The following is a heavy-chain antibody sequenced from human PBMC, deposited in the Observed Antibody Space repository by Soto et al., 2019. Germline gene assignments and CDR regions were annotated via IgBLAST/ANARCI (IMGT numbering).Heavy chain of an antibody. J-gene: IGHJ3*01. CDR2: INHSGST. V-gene: IGHV4-34*01. CDR1: GGSFSGYY. D-gene: IGHD6-19*01. CDR3: ARHSTGWYAAFDV. Sequence: SETLSLTCAVYGGSFSGYYWSWIRQPPGKGLEWIGEINHSGSTNYNPSLKSRATISVDTSKNQFSLNVSSVTAADTALYYCARHSTGWYAAFDVWDQGTMVTVSS.